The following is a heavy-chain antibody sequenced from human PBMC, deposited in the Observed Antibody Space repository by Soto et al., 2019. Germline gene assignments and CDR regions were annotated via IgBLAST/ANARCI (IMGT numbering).Heavy chain of an antibody. D-gene: IGHD4-17*01. CDR2: IYWDDDK. V-gene: IGHV2-5*02. CDR1: GFSLSTYHMG. CDR3: AHAGDYGLLTFDH. Sequence: QITLKESGPTLVRPAQTLTLTCDFSGFSLSTYHMGVAWLRQPPGKALEWLALIYWDDDKRYSPSLKDRLAISKHTSSNQVLLTITNIDPGDSATYFCAHAGDYGLLTFDHLGPGTLVTVSS. J-gene: IGHJ4*02.